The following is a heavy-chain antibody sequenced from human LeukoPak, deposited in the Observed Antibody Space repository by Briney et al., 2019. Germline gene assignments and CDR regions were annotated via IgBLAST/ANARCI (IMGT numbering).Heavy chain of an antibody. D-gene: IGHD4-17*01. CDR2: ISAYNGNT. CDR1: GYTFTGYY. V-gene: IGHV1-18*04. Sequence: ASVKVSCKASGYTFTGYYMHWVRQAPGQGLEWMGWISAYNGNTNYAQKLQGRVTMTTDTSTSTAYMELRSLRSDDTAVYYCARLADYGDYYFDYWGQGTLVTVSS. J-gene: IGHJ4*02. CDR3: ARLADYGDYYFDY.